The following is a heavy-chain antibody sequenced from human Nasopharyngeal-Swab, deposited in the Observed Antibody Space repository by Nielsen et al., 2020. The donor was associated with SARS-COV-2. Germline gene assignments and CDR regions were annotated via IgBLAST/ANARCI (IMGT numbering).Heavy chain of an antibody. V-gene: IGHV1-18*01. Sequence: WVRQAPGQGLEWMGWISAYNGNTNYAQKLRGRVTMTTDTSTSTAYMELRSLRSDDTAVYYCARDLRYYCGGDCYSWAFDYWGQGTLVTVSS. J-gene: IGHJ4*02. CDR2: ISAYNGNT. D-gene: IGHD2-21*01. CDR3: ARDLRYYCGGDCYSWAFDY.